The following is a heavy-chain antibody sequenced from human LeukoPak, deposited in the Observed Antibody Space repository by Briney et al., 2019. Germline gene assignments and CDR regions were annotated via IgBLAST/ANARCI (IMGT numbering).Heavy chain of an antibody. CDR3: ARDQYTNSGNWFDP. D-gene: IGHD7-27*01. V-gene: IGHV3-74*01. J-gene: IGHJ5*02. Sequence: QPGGSLRLSCAASGFTFSSYWMHWVHQAPGKGLVWVSRINSAGSSTSYADSVKGRFTISRDNAKNTLYLQMNSLRAEDTAVYFCARDQYTNSGNWFDPWGQGTLVTVSS. CDR1: GFTFSSYW. CDR2: INSAGSST.